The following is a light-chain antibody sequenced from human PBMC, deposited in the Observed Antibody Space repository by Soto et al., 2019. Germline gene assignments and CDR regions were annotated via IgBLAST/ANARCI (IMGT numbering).Light chain of an antibody. CDR2: EAS. J-gene: IGKJ4*01. CDR3: QQRTDCVT. Sequence: EIVLTQAPATLSLSPVERATLSCRASQSVSSYLAWYQQKPGQAPRLLIYEASNRATGIPARFSGSGSGTDFTLTLSSLEPEDFAVYYCQQRTDCVTFGGGTKVDIK. V-gene: IGKV3-11*01. CDR1: QSVSSY.